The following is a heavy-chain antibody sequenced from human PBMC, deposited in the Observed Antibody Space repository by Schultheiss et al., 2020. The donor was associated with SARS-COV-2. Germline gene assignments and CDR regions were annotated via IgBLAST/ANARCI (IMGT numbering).Heavy chain of an antibody. CDR2: INPNSGGT. Sequence: ASVKVSCKASGYTFTSYGISWVRQAPGQGLEWMGWINPNSGGTNYAQKFQGRVTMTRDTSISTAYMELSRLRSDDTAVYYCARGPRDSSGWSDAFDIWGQGTMVTVSS. J-gene: IGHJ3*02. D-gene: IGHD6-19*01. V-gene: IGHV1-2*02. CDR3: ARGPRDSSGWSDAFDI. CDR1: GYTFTSYG.